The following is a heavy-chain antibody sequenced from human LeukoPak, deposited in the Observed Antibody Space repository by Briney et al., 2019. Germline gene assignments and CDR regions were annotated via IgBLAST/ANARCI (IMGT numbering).Heavy chain of an antibody. V-gene: IGHV4-4*07. CDR3: AREENCSGGSCFDP. Sequence: SETLSLTCTVSGGSISSYYWSWIRQPAGKGLEWIGRIYTSGSTNYNPSLKSRVTMSVDTSKNQFSLELSSVTAADTAVYYCAREENCSGGSCFDPWGQGTLVTVSS. CDR2: IYTSGST. J-gene: IGHJ5*02. D-gene: IGHD2-15*01. CDR1: GGSISSYY.